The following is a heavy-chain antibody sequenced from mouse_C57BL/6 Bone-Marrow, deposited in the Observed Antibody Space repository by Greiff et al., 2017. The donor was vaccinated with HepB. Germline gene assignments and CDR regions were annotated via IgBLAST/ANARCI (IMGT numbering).Heavy chain of an antibody. CDR1: GFTFSDYG. V-gene: IGHV5-17*01. D-gene: IGHD4-1*01. CDR3: ARSDWDDY. Sequence: EVKLVDSGGGLVKPGGSLKLSCAASGFTFSDYGMHWVRQAPEKGLEWVAYISSGSSTIYYEDTVKGRFTISRDNAKNTLFLQMTSLRSEDTAMYYCARSDWDDYWGQGTTLTVSS. CDR2: ISSGSSTI. J-gene: IGHJ2*01.